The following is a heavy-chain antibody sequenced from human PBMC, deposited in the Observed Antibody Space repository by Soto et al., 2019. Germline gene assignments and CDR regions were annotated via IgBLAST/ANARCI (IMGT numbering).Heavy chain of an antibody. J-gene: IGHJ5*02. CDR1: GYTLTELS. CDR2: FDPEDGET. Sequence: ASVKVSCKVSGYTLTELSMHWVRQAPGKGLEWMGGFDPEDGETIYAQKFQGRVTMTEDTSTDTAYMELSSLRSEDTAVYYCATSACIITSCYLDWFDPWGQRTLVTVFS. CDR3: ATSACIITSCYLDWFDP. D-gene: IGHD2-2*01. V-gene: IGHV1-24*01.